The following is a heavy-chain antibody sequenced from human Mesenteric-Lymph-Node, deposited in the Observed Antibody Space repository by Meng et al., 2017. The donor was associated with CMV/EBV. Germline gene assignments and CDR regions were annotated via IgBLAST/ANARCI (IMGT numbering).Heavy chain of an antibody. CDR3: ARARGPNY. CDR1: GFTFSTYW. V-gene: IGHV3-74*01. CDR2: IINDGSSA. D-gene: IGHD3/OR15-3a*01. J-gene: IGHJ4*02. Sequence: GESLKISCAASGFTFSTYWMHWVRQAPGKGLVWVARIINDGSSAKYADSVMGRFTISRDNAKNTLYLQMNSLRAEDTAVYYCARARGPNYWGQGTLVTVSS.